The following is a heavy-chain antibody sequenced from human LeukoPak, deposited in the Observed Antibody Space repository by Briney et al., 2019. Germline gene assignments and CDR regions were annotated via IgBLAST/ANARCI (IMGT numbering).Heavy chain of an antibody. J-gene: IGHJ3*02. Sequence: GESLKISCKGSGYIFTSYWIGWVRQMPGKGLEWMGIIYPGDSDTRYSPSFQGQVTISADKSISTAYLQWSSLKASDTAMYYCARRSYDILTGGDAFDIWGQGTMVTVSA. D-gene: IGHD3-9*01. V-gene: IGHV5-51*01. CDR2: IYPGDSDT. CDR3: ARRSYDILTGGDAFDI. CDR1: GYIFTSYW.